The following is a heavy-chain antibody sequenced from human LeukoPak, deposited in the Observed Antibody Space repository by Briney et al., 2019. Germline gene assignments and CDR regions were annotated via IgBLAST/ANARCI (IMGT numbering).Heavy chain of an antibody. CDR3: ARDQPETWTKNYYYYGMDV. CDR2: IIPIFGTA. V-gene: IGHV1-69*13. CDR1: GGTFSSYA. Sequence: SVKVSCKASGGTFSSYAISWVRQAPGQGLEWMGGIIPIFGTANYAQKFQGRATITADESTSTAYMELSSLRSEDTAVYYCARDQPETWTKNYYYYGMDVWGQGTTVTVSS. D-gene: IGHD1/OR15-1a*01. J-gene: IGHJ6*02.